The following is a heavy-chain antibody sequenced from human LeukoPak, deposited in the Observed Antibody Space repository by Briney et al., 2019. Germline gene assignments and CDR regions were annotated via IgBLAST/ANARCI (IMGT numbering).Heavy chain of an antibody. CDR3: ERYLRSLSWSFDL. CDR2: ISAYNGNT. Sequence: AAVKVSRMESVYTFTNYGISWVRQAPGQGREGMGWISAYNGNTNYAQKLQGRVTMTKDTSTSTAYMELRSLESDDTAVYYCERYLRSLSWSFDLWGRGALVTVSS. CDR1: VYTFTNYG. J-gene: IGHJ2*01. V-gene: IGHV1-18*04. D-gene: IGHD4-17*01.